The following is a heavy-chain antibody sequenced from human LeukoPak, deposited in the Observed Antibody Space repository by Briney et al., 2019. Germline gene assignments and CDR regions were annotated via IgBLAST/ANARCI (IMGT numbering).Heavy chain of an antibody. Sequence: GGSLRLSCAASGFTFSNYWMHWVRQAPGKGLVWVSRINSDGSSTTYADSVKGRFTISRDNAKNTLYLQMNSLRAEDTAVYYCARVDTDMDPFDYWGQGTQVTVSS. CDR1: GFTFSNYW. J-gene: IGHJ4*02. CDR2: INSDGSST. CDR3: ARVDTDMDPFDY. D-gene: IGHD5-18*01. V-gene: IGHV3-74*01.